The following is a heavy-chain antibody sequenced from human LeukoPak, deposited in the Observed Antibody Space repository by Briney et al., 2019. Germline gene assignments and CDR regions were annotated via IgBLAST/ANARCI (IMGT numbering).Heavy chain of an antibody. D-gene: IGHD5-12*01. CDR1: GGSISSGGYY. V-gene: IGHV4-30-2*01. CDR3: ARGIRVATILDY. J-gene: IGHJ4*02. CDR2: IYHSGST. Sequence: KPSQTLSLTCAVSGGSISSGGYYWSWIRQPPGKGLEWIVYIYHSGSTYYNPSLKSRVTISVDRSKNQFSLKLSSVTAADTAVYYCARGIRVATILDYWGQGTLVTVSS.